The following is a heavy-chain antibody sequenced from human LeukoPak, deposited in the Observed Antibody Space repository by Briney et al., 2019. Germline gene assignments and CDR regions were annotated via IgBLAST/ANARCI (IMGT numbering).Heavy chain of an antibody. J-gene: IGHJ3*02. CDR1: GGSISSYY. V-gene: IGHV4-4*07. CDR3: ARDLYVMFQEPDAFGI. Sequence: PSETLSLTCTVSGGSISSYYWSWIRQPAGKGLEWIGRIYTSGSTNYNPSLKSRVTMSVDTSKNQFSLKLSSVTAADTAVYYCARDLYVMFQEPDAFGIWGQGTMVTVSS. D-gene: IGHD1-14*01. CDR2: IYTSGST.